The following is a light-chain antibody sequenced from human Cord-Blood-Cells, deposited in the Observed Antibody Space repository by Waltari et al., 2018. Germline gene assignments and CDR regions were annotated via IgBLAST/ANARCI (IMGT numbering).Light chain of an antibody. V-gene: IGKV3-11*01. CDR2: DAS. CDR3: QQRSNWPPGGIT. J-gene: IGKJ5*01. Sequence: EIVLTQSPATLSLSPGERATPSCRASQSVSSYLAWYQQKPGQAPRLLIYDASNRATGIPARFSGSRSGTDFTLTISSLEPEDFAVYYCQQRSNWPPGGITFGQGTRLEIK. CDR1: QSVSSY.